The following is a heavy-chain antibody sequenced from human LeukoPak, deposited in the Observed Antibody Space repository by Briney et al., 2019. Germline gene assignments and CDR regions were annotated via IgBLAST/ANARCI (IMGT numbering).Heavy chain of an antibody. V-gene: IGHV1-46*01. J-gene: IGHJ3*02. Sequence: ASVKVSCKASGYTFTSYYMHWVRQAPGQGLEWMGIINFSGGTTSYPQKFQGRVTMTRDTSTSTVYMELSSLRSEDTAVYCCASRRDGSNYAAFDIWGQGTMVTVSS. D-gene: IGHD5-24*01. CDR3: ASRRDGSNYAAFDI. CDR2: INFSGGTT. CDR1: GYTFTSYY.